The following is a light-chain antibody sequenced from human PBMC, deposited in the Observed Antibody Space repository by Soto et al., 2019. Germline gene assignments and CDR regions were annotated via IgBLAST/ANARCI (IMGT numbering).Light chain of an antibody. Sequence: ETALTQSPGTLSLSPGARHTLSCGARQSVSSAYLAWYQQKLGQAPRLLIHGASIRATGIPERFSGSGSGTEFTLTISRLEPEDFAVYYCQQYAGLWTFGQGTKVDIK. CDR2: GAS. CDR3: QQYAGLWT. J-gene: IGKJ1*01. V-gene: IGKV3-20*01. CDR1: QSVSSAY.